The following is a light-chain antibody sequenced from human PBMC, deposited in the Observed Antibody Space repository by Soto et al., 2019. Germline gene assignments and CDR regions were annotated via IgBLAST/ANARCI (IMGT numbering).Light chain of an antibody. CDR2: DAS. Sequence: EIVLTQSPATLSLSPGERATLSCRTSQSVDNYLAWYQQKGGQAPRLLIFDASNRATGVPSRFSGSGFGTDFTLTISSLEPEDSAICFCQQRSAWPLTFTVGGGTRVEIK. V-gene: IGKV3-11*01. CDR1: QSVDNY. CDR3: QQRSAWPLTFT. J-gene: IGKJ4*02.